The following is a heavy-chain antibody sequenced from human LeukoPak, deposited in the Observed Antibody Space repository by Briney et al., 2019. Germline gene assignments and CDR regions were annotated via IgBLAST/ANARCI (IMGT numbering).Heavy chain of an antibody. J-gene: IGHJ3*02. V-gene: IGHV3-33*01. CDR3: ASGSYRPNDAFDI. D-gene: IGHD1-26*01. Sequence: GGSLRLSCAASGFTFSSYGMHWVRQAPGKGLEWVAVIWYDGSNKYYADSVKGRFTISRDNSKNTLYLQMNSLRAEDTAVYYCASGSYRPNDAFDIWGQGTMVTVSS. CDR1: GFTFSSYG. CDR2: IWYDGSNK.